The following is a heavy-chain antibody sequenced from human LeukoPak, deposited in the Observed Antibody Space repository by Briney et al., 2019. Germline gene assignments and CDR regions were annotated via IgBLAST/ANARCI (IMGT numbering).Heavy chain of an antibody. D-gene: IGHD5-12*01. CDR3: ARAGYSGYDFYFDY. Sequence: SETLSLTCTVSGGSISSYYWRWIRQPPGKGLEWIGYIYYSGSTNYNPSLKSRVTISVDTSKNQFSLKLSSVTAADTAVYYCARAGYSGYDFYFDYWGQGTLVTVSS. CDR1: GGSISSYY. J-gene: IGHJ4*02. CDR2: IYYSGST. V-gene: IGHV4-59*01.